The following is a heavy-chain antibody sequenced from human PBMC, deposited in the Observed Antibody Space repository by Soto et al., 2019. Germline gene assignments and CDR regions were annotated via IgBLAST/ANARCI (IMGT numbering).Heavy chain of an antibody. D-gene: IGHD6-13*01. CDR1: GYTFTTWP. Sequence: QVQLVQSGAEVKEPGASVKVSCKASGYTFTTWPMHWVRQAPGQRLEWMGWLNVGNGDTKYSQKFQGRVTITRDTSASTDYMKLSSLRSEDTAVYYCAGHSSSWSFDYWAQGTLVTVSS. J-gene: IGHJ4*02. V-gene: IGHV1-3*01. CDR3: AGHSSSWSFDY. CDR2: LNVGNGDT.